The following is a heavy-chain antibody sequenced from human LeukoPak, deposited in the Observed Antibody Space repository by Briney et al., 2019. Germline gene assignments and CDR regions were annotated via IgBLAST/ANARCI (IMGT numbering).Heavy chain of an antibody. Sequence: PGGSLRLSCAASGFMFSTYEMNWVRQAPGKGLEWLSYISYNGRSIHYADSVKGRFTISRDNAKNSLYLQMNSLRAEDTAVYYCARIPFKSGSWYFYYYYYMDVWGKGTTVTVSS. J-gene: IGHJ6*03. V-gene: IGHV3-48*03. CDR2: ISYNGRSI. D-gene: IGHD6-13*01. CDR3: ARIPFKSGSWYFYYYYYMDV. CDR1: GFMFSTYE.